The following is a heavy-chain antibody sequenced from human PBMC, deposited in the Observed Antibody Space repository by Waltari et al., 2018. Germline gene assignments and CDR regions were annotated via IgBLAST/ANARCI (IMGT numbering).Heavy chain of an antibody. J-gene: IGHJ6*02. D-gene: IGHD1-26*01. CDR3: ARDSGSYYGMDV. V-gene: IGHV1-69*05. Sequence: QVQLVQSGAEVKKPGSSVKVSCKASGGTFSSYDISWVRQAPVQGLEWMGGIIPIFGTANYAQKFQGRVTITTDESTSTAYMELSSLRSEDTAVYYCARDSGSYYGMDVWGQGTTVTVSS. CDR2: IIPIFGTA. CDR1: GGTFSSYD.